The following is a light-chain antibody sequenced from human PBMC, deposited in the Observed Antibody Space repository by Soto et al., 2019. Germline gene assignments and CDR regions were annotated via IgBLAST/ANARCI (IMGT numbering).Light chain of an antibody. CDR1: QDISNY. CDR2: DAS. J-gene: IGKJ4*01. Sequence: DIQMTQSPSSLSASVGDRVTLTCQASQDISNYLNWYQQKPGKAPKLLIYDASNLETGVPSRCSGSGSGTEFTFTISSLQAEDIATYYCQQYDNLPLTFGGGTNVEIK. V-gene: IGKV1-33*01. CDR3: QQYDNLPLT.